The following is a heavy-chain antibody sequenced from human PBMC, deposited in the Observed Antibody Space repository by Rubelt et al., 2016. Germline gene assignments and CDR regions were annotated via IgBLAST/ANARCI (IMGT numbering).Heavy chain of an antibody. CDR3: ARDARAAAIGTYG. J-gene: IGHJ4*02. CDR2: IYSGGDT. V-gene: IGHV3-66*01. CDR1: GFTVGNNF. Sequence: GESGGGLVQPGVSLRLSCAASGFTVGNNFMNWVRQAPGKGLEWVSLIYSGGDTYYADSVKGRFTISRDNSKNTLYLQMSSLRAEDTAIYYCARDARAAAIGTYGWGQRALVTVSS. D-gene: IGHD6-13*01.